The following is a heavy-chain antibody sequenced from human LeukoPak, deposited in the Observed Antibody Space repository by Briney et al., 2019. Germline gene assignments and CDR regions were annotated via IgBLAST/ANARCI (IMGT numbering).Heavy chain of an antibody. V-gene: IGHV3-21*01. J-gene: IGHJ4*02. CDR2: ISSSSSYI. CDR3: ARARPTVTHGDY. D-gene: IGHD4-17*01. CDR1: GFTFSSYS. Sequence: GGSLRLSCAASGFTFSSYSMNWVRQAPGKGMECVSSISSSSSYIYYADSVKGRFTISRDNAKNSLYLQMNSLRAEDTAVYYCARARPTVTHGDYWGQGTLVTVSS.